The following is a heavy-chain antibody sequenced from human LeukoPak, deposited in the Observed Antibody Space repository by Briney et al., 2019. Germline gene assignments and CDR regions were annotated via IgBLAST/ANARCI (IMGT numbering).Heavy chain of an antibody. D-gene: IGHD2-2*01. Sequence: GGSLRLSCAASGFTFSSYAMHWVRQAPGKGLERVAVISYDGSNKYYADSVKGRFTISRDNSKNTLYLQMNSLRAEDTAVYYCARGVGVVPAAMLLCWGQGTLVTVSS. CDR2: ISYDGSNK. CDR1: GFTFSSYA. V-gene: IGHV3-30*04. J-gene: IGHJ4*02. CDR3: ARGVGVVPAAMLLC.